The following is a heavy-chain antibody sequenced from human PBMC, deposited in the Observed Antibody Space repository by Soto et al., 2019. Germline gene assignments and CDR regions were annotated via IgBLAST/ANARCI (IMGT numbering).Heavy chain of an antibody. CDR3: AKVRTGTTTEFYSDY. Sequence: LRLSFAASGFTFSSCAMSWVRQAPWKGLEWVSAISGSGGSTYYADSVKGRFTISRDNSKNTLYLQMNRLRAEDTAVYYCAKVRTGTTTEFYSDYWGQGTLVPVSS. V-gene: IGHV3-23*01. CDR2: ISGSGGST. D-gene: IGHD1-7*01. CDR1: GFTFSSCA. J-gene: IGHJ4*02.